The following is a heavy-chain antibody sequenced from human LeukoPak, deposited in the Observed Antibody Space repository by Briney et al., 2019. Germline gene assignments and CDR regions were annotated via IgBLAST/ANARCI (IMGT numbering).Heavy chain of an antibody. Sequence: PSETLSLTCTVSGGSISSGGYYWSWIRQPPGKGLEWIGYIYHSGSTYYNPSLKSRVTISVDRSKNQFSLKLSSVTAADTAVYYCASEAPDYGDHGYYFDYWGQGTLVTVSS. J-gene: IGHJ4*02. V-gene: IGHV4-30-2*01. D-gene: IGHD4-17*01. CDR2: IYHSGST. CDR1: GGSISSGGYY. CDR3: ASEAPDYGDHGYYFDY.